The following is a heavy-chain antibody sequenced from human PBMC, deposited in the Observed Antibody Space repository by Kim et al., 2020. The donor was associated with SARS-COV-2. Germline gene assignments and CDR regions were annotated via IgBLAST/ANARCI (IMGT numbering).Heavy chain of an antibody. V-gene: IGHV3-33*01. CDR3: ARGVNFSSWYLFDY. D-gene: IGHD6-13*01. J-gene: IGHJ4*02. Sequence: GGSLRLSCAASGFTFSSYGMHWVRQAPGKGLEWVAVIWYDGSNKYYADSVKGRFTISRDNSKNTLYLQMNSLRAEDTAVYYCARGVNFSSWYLFDYWGQGTLVTVSS. CDR1: GFTFSSYG. CDR2: IWYDGSNK.